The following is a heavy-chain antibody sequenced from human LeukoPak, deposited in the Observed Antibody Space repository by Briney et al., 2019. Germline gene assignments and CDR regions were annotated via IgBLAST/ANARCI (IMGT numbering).Heavy chain of an antibody. Sequence: SVKVSCKASGGTFSSYAISWVRQAPGQGLEWMGRIIPILGIANYAQKFQGRVTITADKSTSTAYMELSSLRSEDTAVYYCARDRYGDSTIDYWGQGTLVTVSS. CDR3: ARDRYGDSTIDY. J-gene: IGHJ4*02. V-gene: IGHV1-69*04. D-gene: IGHD4-17*01. CDR1: GGTFSSYA. CDR2: IIPILGIA.